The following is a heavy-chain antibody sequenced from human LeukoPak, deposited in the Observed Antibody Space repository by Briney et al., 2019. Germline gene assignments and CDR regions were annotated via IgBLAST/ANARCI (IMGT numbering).Heavy chain of an antibody. Sequence: GASVKVSCKSSGYTFTDFYIHWVRQAPGQGLEWMGWINPNGGGTNYAQKFQGSVTMTRDTSISTAYMELSSLTSDDTAVYSCARGSASASRYLFDYWGQGTLVTVSS. J-gene: IGHJ4*02. CDR3: ARGSASASRYLFDY. CDR1: GYTFTDFY. CDR2: INPNGGGT. V-gene: IGHV1-2*02. D-gene: IGHD3-10*01.